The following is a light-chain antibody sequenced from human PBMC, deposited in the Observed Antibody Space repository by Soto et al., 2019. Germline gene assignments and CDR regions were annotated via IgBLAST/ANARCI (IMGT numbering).Light chain of an antibody. CDR3: QQYNYWPEYT. Sequence: EIVMTQSPATLSVSPGERATLSCRASQSISSYLAWYQQKPGQAPRLLIYGASTRATGIPVRFSGSGSGTEFTLTINSLQSEDFAVYYCQQYNYWPEYTFGQGTKLEI. CDR2: GAS. V-gene: IGKV3-15*01. CDR1: QSISSY. J-gene: IGKJ2*01.